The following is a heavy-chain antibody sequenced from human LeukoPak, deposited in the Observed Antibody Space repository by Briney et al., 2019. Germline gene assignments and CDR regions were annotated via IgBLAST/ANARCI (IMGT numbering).Heavy chain of an antibody. CDR2: IYPGDSDT. Sequence: GESLKTSCKGSGYSFTNYWIGWVRQMPGKGLEWMGIIYPGDSDTRYSPSFQGQVTISADKSISTAYLQWSSLKASDTAMYYCARHGVAGDYYFDYWGQGTLVTVSS. CDR3: ARHGVAGDYYFDY. CDR1: GYSFTNYW. V-gene: IGHV5-51*01. D-gene: IGHD6-19*01. J-gene: IGHJ4*02.